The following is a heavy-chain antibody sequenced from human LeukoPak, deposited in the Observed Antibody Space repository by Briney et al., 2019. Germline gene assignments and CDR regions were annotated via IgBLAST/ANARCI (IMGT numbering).Heavy chain of an antibody. CDR1: GDSINIISYH. D-gene: IGHD1-1*01. J-gene: IGHJ4*02. Sequence: PSETLSLTCTVSGDSINIISYHWGWLRQPPGKGLEWIGSIDYSGITSYKPSLRSRVTISADTSKNQLSLKLYSVTAADTAVYYCARLWNWTFYFDYWGQGTLVTVSS. CDR3: ARLWNWTFYFDY. CDR2: IDYSGIT. V-gene: IGHV4-39*01.